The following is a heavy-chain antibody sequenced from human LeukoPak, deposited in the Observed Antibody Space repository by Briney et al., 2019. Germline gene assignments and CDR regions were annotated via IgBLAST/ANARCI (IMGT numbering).Heavy chain of an antibody. CDR2: ISSSSSYI. V-gene: IGHV3-21*04. CDR1: GFTFSSYS. D-gene: IGHD6-13*01. J-gene: IGHJ4*02. CDR3: ARVSAAAGTLAFDY. Sequence: AGGSLRLSCAASGFTFSSYSMNWVRQAPGERLEWVSSISSSSSYIYYADSVKGRFTISRDDAKNSLFLQMNSLRAEDTAVYYCARVSAAAGTLAFDYWGQGTLVTVSS.